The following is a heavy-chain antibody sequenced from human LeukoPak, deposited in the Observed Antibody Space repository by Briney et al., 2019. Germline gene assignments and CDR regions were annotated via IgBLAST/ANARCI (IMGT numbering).Heavy chain of an antibody. CDR3: AKDGSYSLDS. V-gene: IGHV3-30*02. D-gene: IGHD4-11*01. CDR2: IRYDGSNK. CDR1: GFTFSSYA. J-gene: IGHJ4*02. Sequence: GGSLRLSCAASGFTFSSYAMHWVRQAPGKGLKWVAFIRYDGSNKYYADSVKGRFTISRDNSKDTLYLQMNSLRAEDTALYYCAKDGSYSLDSWGQGTLVTVSS.